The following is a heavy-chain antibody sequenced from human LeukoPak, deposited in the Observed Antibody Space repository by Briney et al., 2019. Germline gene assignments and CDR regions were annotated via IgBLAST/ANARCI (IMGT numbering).Heavy chain of an antibody. CDR1: GFTFSSYW. CDR3: VRCTNSYYFDY. D-gene: IGHD2-8*01. V-gene: IGHV3-74*01. Sequence: RGSLRLSCAASGFTFSSYWIHWVRQAPGKGLVWVSRINSDGSGTNHADSVKGRFTISRDNAKNTLYLQMNSLRAEDTAVYYCVRCTNSYYFDYWGQGIPVTVSS. CDR2: INSDGSGT. J-gene: IGHJ4*02.